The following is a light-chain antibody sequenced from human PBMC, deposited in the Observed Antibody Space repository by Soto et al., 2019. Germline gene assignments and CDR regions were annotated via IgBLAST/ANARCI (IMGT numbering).Light chain of an antibody. V-gene: IGLV1-51*01. Sequence: QSVLTQPPSVSAAPGQKVTISCSGSSSNIGIHYVSWYQQLPGTAPKLLIYDNNKRPSGIPDRSSGSKSGTSATLGITGLETGYEADYYCVTWNRSLSGGPSGGGVVFGGGTKLTVL. CDR3: VTWNRSLSGGPSGGGVV. CDR1: SSNIGIHY. J-gene: IGLJ2*01. CDR2: DNN.